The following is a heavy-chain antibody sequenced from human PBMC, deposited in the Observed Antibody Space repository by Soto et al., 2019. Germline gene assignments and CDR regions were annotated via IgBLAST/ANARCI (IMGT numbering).Heavy chain of an antibody. CDR3: ARGVVGATTHFVY. J-gene: IGHJ4*02. Sequence: SETLSLTCTVSGGSISSYYWSWIRQPPGKGLEWIGYIYYSGSTNYNPSLKSRVTISVDTSKNQFSLKLSSVTAADTAVYYCARGVVGATTHFVYWGQGTLVTVSS. CDR2: IYYSGST. V-gene: IGHV4-59*01. CDR1: GGSISSYY. D-gene: IGHD1-26*01.